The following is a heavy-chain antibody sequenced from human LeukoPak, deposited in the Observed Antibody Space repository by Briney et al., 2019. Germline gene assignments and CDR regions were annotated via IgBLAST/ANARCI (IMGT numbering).Heavy chain of an antibody. CDR3: ARGAVTTGYMDV. Sequence: ASVTVSCKASGYTFTGYYMHWVRQAPGQGLEWMGWINPNSGGTNYAQKFQGRVTMTRDTSISTAYMELSRLRSDDTAVYYCARGAVTTGYMDVWGKGTTVTVSS. J-gene: IGHJ6*03. V-gene: IGHV1-2*02. CDR1: GYTFTGYY. CDR2: INPNSGGT. D-gene: IGHD4-17*01.